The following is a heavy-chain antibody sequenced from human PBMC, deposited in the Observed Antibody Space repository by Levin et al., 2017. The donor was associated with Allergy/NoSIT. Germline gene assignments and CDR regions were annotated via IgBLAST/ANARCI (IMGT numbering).Heavy chain of an antibody. D-gene: IGHD2-2*01. CDR1: GFTFSDHY. Sequence: SGGSLRLSCAVSGFTFSDHYMDWVRQAPGKGLEWVARSRDKAHSYNTEYAASVKGRFTISRDESKNSLYLQMNSLKTEDTAIYDCARNLHSTIYYHDYWGQGALVTVSS. J-gene: IGHJ4*02. CDR2: SRDKAHSYNT. V-gene: IGHV3-72*01. CDR3: ARNLHSTIYYHDY.